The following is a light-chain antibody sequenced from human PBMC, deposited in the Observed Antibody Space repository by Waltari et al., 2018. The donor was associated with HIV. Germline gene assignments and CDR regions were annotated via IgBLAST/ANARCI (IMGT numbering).Light chain of an antibody. Sequence: DIVMTQSPLSLPVTPGEPASISCRSSQSLLYSNGYNYLDWYLQKPGQSPQLLIYLGSNRASGVPDRFSGSGSGTDFTLKISRVEAEDVGVYYCMQALKTPFTFGPGTKVDIK. CDR1: QSLLYSNGYNY. CDR2: LGS. J-gene: IGKJ3*01. CDR3: MQALKTPFT. V-gene: IGKV2-28*01.